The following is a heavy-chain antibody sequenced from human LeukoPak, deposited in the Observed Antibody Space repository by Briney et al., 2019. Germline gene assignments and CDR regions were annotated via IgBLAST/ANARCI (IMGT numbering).Heavy chain of an antibody. V-gene: IGHV4-4*09. CDR3: ARRSWGVYYFDY. Sequence: SETLSLTCTVPGGSINSYYWSWIRQPPGKGLEWIGYIYTSGSTNYNPSLKSRVTISVDTSKNQFSLKLSSVTAADTAVYYCARRSWGVYYFDYWGQGTLVTVSS. D-gene: IGHD3-10*01. CDR2: IYTSGST. J-gene: IGHJ4*02. CDR1: GGSINSYY.